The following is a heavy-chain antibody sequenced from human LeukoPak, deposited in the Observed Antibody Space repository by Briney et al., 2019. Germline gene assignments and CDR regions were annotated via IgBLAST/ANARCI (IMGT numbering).Heavy chain of an antibody. D-gene: IGHD2-21*02. V-gene: IGHV1-2*02. Sequence: WASVKVSCKASGYTFTGYYMHWVRQAPGQGLEWMGWINPNSGGTNYAQKFQGRVTMTRDTSISTAYMELSRLRSDDTAVYYCAREQLLYCGGDCYSEYFQHWGQGTLVTVSS. J-gene: IGHJ1*01. CDR3: AREQLLYCGGDCYSEYFQH. CDR2: INPNSGGT. CDR1: GYTFTGYY.